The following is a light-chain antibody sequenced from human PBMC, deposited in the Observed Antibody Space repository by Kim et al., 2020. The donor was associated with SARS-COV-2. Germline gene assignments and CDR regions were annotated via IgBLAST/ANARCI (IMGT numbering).Light chain of an antibody. CDR2: QDT. Sequence: VSPGQTASISCSGDKLGNKYVSWFQQKPGQSPVLVIYQDTKGPSGIPERFSGSNSGNTATLTISGTQAMDEADYYCQAWDSGTPVFGGGTQLTVL. V-gene: IGLV3-1*01. J-gene: IGLJ2*01. CDR1: KLGNKY. CDR3: QAWDSGTPV.